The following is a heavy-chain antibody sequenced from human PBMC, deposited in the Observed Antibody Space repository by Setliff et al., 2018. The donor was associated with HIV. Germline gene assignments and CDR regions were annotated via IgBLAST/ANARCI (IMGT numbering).Heavy chain of an antibody. Sequence: ASVKVSCKTSGYTFTTSGINWVRQATGQGLEWMGWMNPNSGNTGYAQNLQGRVTMTTDTSTSTAYMELRSLRSDDTAVYYCARCLKDIVVVPYAGGGMDVWGKGTTVTVSS. V-gene: IGHV1-18*01. D-gene: IGHD2-2*01. J-gene: IGHJ6*03. CDR3: ARCLKDIVVVPYAGGGMDV. CDR2: MNPNSGNT. CDR1: GYTFTTSG.